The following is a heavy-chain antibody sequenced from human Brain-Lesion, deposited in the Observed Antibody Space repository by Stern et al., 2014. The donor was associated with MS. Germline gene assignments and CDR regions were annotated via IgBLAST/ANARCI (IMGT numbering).Heavy chain of an antibody. V-gene: IGHV4-39*01. D-gene: IGHD2-15*01. CDR1: GGSVSSTSYA. CDR3: AGEEDIRYCSGGSCTGNWFDP. CDR2: IYYSGNT. J-gene: IGHJ5*02. Sequence: QLVESGPGLVKPSETLSLTCTVAGGSVSSTSYAWAWIRQPPGKGLEWIGTIYYSGNTYYSPSLKSRLTISLDTSKNQFPRQLRFGTAADTAVYYCAGEEDIRYCSGGSCTGNWFDPWGQGTLVTVSS.